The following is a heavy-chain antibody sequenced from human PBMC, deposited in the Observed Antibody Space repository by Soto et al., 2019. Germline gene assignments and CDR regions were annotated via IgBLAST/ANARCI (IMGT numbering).Heavy chain of an antibody. CDR3: ARERTRRTIDSSGQEGY. V-gene: IGHV1-3*01. Sequence: GASVKVSCKASGYTFTSYAMHWVRQAPGQRLEWMGWINAGNGNTKYSQKFQGRVTITRDTSASTAYMELSSLRSEDTAVYYCARERTRRTIDSSGQEGYWGQGTLVTVSS. CDR2: INAGNGNT. D-gene: IGHD3-22*01. J-gene: IGHJ4*02. CDR1: GYTFTSYA.